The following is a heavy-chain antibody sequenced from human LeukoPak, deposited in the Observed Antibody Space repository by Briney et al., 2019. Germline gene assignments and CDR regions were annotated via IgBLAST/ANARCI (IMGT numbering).Heavy chain of an antibody. CDR3: ARSPVGSPTGHYFDY. CDR2: IYYSGST. D-gene: IGHD6-13*01. J-gene: IGHJ4*02. CDR1: GGSISSGGYY. V-gene: IGHV4-31*03. Sequence: SETLSPTCTVSGGSISSGGYYWSWIRQHPGKGLEWIGYIYYSGSTYYNPSLKSRVTISVDTSKNQFSLKLSSVTAADTAVYYCARSPVGSPTGHYFDYWGQGTLVTVSS.